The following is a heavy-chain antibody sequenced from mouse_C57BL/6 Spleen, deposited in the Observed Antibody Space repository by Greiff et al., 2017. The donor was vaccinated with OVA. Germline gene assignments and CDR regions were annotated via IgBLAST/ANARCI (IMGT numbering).Heavy chain of an antibody. Sequence: EVQLVESGPVLVKPGASVKMSCKASGYTFTDYYMNWVKQSHGKSLEWIGVINPYNGGTSYNQKFKGKATLTVDKSSSTAYMELNSLTSEDSAVYYCARYEAGTFYYAMDYWGQGTSVTVSA. CDR3: ARYEAGTFYYAMDY. J-gene: IGHJ4*01. CDR2: INPYNGGT. V-gene: IGHV1-19*01. D-gene: IGHD4-1*01. CDR1: GYTFTDYY.